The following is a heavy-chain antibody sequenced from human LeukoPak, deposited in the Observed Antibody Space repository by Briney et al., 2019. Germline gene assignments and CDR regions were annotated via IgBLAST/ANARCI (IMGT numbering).Heavy chain of an antibody. CDR2: IYYSGST. D-gene: IGHD1-26*01. Sequence: SETLSLSCTVSGGSISSSSYYWGWIRQPPGKGLEWIGSIYYSGSTYYNPSLKSRVTISIDTSKNQFSLRLNSVTAADTAMYYCAKSGGYGLIDYWGQGTRVTVSS. J-gene: IGHJ4*02. CDR3: AKSGGYGLIDY. V-gene: IGHV4-39*01. CDR1: GGSISSSSYY.